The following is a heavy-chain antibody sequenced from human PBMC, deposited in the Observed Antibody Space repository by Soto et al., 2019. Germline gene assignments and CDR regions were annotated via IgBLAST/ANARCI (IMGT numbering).Heavy chain of an antibody. V-gene: IGHV1-18*01. CDR2: ISAYNGNT. J-gene: IGHJ5*02. CDR1: GYTFANYG. D-gene: IGHD2-21*02. Sequence: QVQLVQSGAEVKKPGASVKVSCKASGYTFANYGINWVRQAPGQGLEWMGWISAYNGNTNYAQKLQGRVTMTTDTSTSTAYMELRSLRSDDTAVYYCARAPIEHIVLLTAIPRFDPWGQGTLVTVSS. CDR3: ARAPIEHIVLLTAIPRFDP.